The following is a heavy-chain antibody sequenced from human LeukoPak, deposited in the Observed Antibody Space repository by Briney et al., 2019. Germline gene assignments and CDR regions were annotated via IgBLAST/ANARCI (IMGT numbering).Heavy chain of an antibody. V-gene: IGHV7-4-1*02. D-gene: IGHD6-19*01. CDR1: GYTFTSYA. Sequence: ASVKVSCKASGYTFTSYAMNWVRQAPGQGLEWMGWINTNTGNPTYAQGFTGRFVFSLDTSVSTAYLQISSLKAEDTAVYYCAKSSGWSEYYYYYMDVWGKGTTVTVSS. CDR2: INTNTGNP. J-gene: IGHJ6*03. CDR3: AKSSGWSEYYYYYMDV.